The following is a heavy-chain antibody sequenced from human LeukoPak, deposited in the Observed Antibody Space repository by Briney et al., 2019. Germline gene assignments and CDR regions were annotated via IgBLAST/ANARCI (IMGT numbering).Heavy chain of an antibody. J-gene: IGHJ5*02. Sequence: GSSVKVSCKAPGGTFSSYAISWVRQAPGQGLEWMGGIIPIFGTANYAQKFQGRVTITADESTSTAYMELSSLRSEDTAVYYCASGSYYTGKNWFDPWGQGTLVTVSS. D-gene: IGHD1-26*01. CDR2: IIPIFGTA. CDR1: GGTFSSYA. CDR3: ASGSYYTGKNWFDP. V-gene: IGHV1-69*01.